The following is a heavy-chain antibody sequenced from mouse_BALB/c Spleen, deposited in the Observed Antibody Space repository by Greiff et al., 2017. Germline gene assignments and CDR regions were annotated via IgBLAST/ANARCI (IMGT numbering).Heavy chain of an antibody. D-gene: IGHD1-1*01. CDR3: ARRRGTTVVASFDY. CDR1: GYEFSSYW. J-gene: IGHJ2*01. Sequence: QVQLQQSGAELVRPGSSVKISCKASGYEFSSYWMNWVKQRPGQGLEWIGQIYPGDGDTNYNGKFKGKATLTADKSSSTAYMQLSSLTSEDSAVYFCARRRGTTVVASFDYWGQGTTLTVSS. CDR2: IYPGDGDT. V-gene: IGHV1-80*01.